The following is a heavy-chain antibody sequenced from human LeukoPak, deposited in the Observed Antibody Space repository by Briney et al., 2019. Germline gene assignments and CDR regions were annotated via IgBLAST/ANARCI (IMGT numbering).Heavy chain of an antibody. D-gene: IGHD1-14*01. CDR3: ARDLNREDFDY. V-gene: IGHV3-33*01. CDR2: IWLDGSAE. Sequence: GGSLRLSCAASGFSFSSYDMHWVRQAPGKGLEWLAIIWLDGSAEYYGDSVKGRFTVSRDNSKNTLYLQMDSLRVEDTAVYYCARDLNREDFDYWGQGTLVAVSS. J-gene: IGHJ4*02. CDR1: GFSFSSYD.